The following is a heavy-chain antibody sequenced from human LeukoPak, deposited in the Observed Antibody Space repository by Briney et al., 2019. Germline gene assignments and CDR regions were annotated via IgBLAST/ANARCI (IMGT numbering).Heavy chain of an antibody. Sequence: PSETLSLTCTVSGDSINNYWSWIRQPPGKGLEWSGYIYYTGSANYNPSLKSRVTISIDTSKNQSSLKLNSVTATDTAVYYCARHRDFYGSGTYSKMGWFDPWSQGTLVTVSS. V-gene: IGHV4-59*08. CDR1: GDSINNY. D-gene: IGHD3-10*01. CDR2: IYYTGSA. CDR3: ARHRDFYGSGTYSKMGWFDP. J-gene: IGHJ5*02.